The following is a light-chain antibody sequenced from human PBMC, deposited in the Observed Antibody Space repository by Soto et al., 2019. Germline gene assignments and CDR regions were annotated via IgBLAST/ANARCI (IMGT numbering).Light chain of an antibody. Sequence: QSALTQPASVSGSPGQSITISCTGTSSDVGSYNLVSWYQQHPDKAPKLMISEGSKRPSGVSNRFSGSKSGNTASLTISGRQAEVEADYFRCSYAGSNTYVFGTGTKLTVL. CDR2: EGS. CDR3: CSYAGSNTYV. V-gene: IGLV2-23*01. CDR1: SSDVGSYNL. J-gene: IGLJ1*01.